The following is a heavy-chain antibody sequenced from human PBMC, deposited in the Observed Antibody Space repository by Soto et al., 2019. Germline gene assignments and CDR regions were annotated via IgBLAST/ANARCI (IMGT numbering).Heavy chain of an antibody. V-gene: IGHV4-59*01. CDR3: AGLRGYAGSPIDY. D-gene: IGHD2-15*01. Sequence: LSLTCTVSGGSIISGYWSWIRQPPGKGLEWIGYISHSGNTNHNPSVKSRVTLSVDTPKNQFSLRLSSVTTADTAVYYCAGLRGYAGSPIDYWGQGTLVTVSS. CDR2: ISHSGNT. CDR1: GGSIISGY. J-gene: IGHJ4*02.